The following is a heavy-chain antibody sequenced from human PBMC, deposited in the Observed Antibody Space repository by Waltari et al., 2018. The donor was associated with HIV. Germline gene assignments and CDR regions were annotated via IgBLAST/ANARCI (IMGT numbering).Heavy chain of an antibody. CDR2: ISGLSEERR. Sequence: QIHLVQSGAEVQKPGASVKVACKAFGYTLRDYGISWVRQAPGQGLEWMGWISGLSEERRNYAQKFQGRVTLSTDTSTTTAYMELRSLRSDDTAIYYCARGSLLRNWLDPWGQGTLVTVSS. CDR3: ARGSLLRNWLDP. J-gene: IGHJ5*02. CDR1: GYTLRDYG. D-gene: IGHD3-22*01. V-gene: IGHV1-18*01.